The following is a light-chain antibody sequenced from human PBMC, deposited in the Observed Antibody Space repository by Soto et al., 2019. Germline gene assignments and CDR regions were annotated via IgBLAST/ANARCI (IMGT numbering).Light chain of an antibody. CDR1: SSDVGSYNL. Sequence: QSALTQPASVSGSPGQSITVSCTGTSSDVGSYNLVSWYQQHPRKAPKLLIYEVSTRPSGVSNRFSGSKSGNTASLTISGLQAEDEADYHCCSYESSNSWVFGGGTKLTVL. V-gene: IGLV2-23*02. CDR3: CSYESSNSWV. CDR2: EVS. J-gene: IGLJ3*02.